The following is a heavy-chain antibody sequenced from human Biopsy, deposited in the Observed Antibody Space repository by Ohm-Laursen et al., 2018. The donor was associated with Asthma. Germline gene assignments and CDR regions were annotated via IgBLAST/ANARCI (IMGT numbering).Heavy chain of an antibody. CDR3: ARAQDYYDSRGYYRSFDY. V-gene: IGHV4-31*03. CDR2: IYYSGGT. D-gene: IGHD3-22*01. J-gene: IGHJ4*02. CDR1: YGSITSGGYY. Sequence: TLSLTCTASYGSITSGGYYWTWIRQHPGKGLEWIGFIYYSGGTYYNPSLKSRVSISIDTSKNQFSLKLSSVTAADTAVYYCARAQDYYDSRGYYRSFDYWGQGTLVTVSS.